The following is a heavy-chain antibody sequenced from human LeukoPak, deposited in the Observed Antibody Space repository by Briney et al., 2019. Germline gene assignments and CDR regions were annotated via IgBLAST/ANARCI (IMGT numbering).Heavy chain of an antibody. J-gene: IGHJ6*02. CDR1: GYTLTSYA. V-gene: IGHV1-3*01. CDR3: ARAKLRSGPWNYYGMDV. CDR2: INAGNGNT. D-gene: IGHD6-19*01. Sequence: ASVRVSCKASGYTLTSYAMHWVRQAPGQRLEWMGWINAGNGNTKYSQKFQGRVTITRDTSASTAYMELSSLRSEDTAVYYCARAKLRSGPWNYYGMDVWGQGTTVTVSS.